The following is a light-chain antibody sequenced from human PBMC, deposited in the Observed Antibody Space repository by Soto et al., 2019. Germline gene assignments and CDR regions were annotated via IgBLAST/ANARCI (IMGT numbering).Light chain of an antibody. Sequence: QSVLTQPPSVSGAPGQRVTISCTGGSSNIGAGYDVHWYQQLPGTVPKLLIYGNTNRPSGVPDRFSGSKSGTSASLAITGLQAEDEADYYCQSYDSSLSGWVFGGGTKVTVL. J-gene: IGLJ3*02. CDR1: SSNIGAGYD. CDR3: QSYDSSLSGWV. V-gene: IGLV1-40*01. CDR2: GNT.